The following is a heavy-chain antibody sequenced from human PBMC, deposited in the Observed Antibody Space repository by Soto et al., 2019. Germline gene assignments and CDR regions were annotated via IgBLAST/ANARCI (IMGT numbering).Heavy chain of an antibody. CDR1: GFTFNSYG. J-gene: IGHJ6*02. CDR2: IWLDGSNK. CDR3: ARAGATMVRGVIWGYYAMDV. D-gene: IGHD3-10*01. V-gene: IGHV3-33*01. Sequence: QVQLVESGGGVVQPGRSLRLSCAASGFTFNSYGMHWVRQAPGKGLERVAVIWLDGSNKYYADSVKGRFSISIDNSKNTLYLQMNSRRAEETAVYYCARAGATMVRGVIWGYYAMDVWGQGTTVTVSS.